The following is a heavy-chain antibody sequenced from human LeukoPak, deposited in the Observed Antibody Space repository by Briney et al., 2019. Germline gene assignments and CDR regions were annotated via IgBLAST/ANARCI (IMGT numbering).Heavy chain of an antibody. V-gene: IGHV4-59*01. Sequence: SETLSLTCTVSGGSISSYYWSWIRQPPGKGLEWIGYIYYSGSTDYNPSLKSRVTISVDTSKNQFSLKLSSVTAADTAVYYCARGNPYSYGLPDYWGQGTLVTVSS. D-gene: IGHD5-18*01. CDR1: GGSISSYY. CDR3: ARGNPYSYGLPDY. J-gene: IGHJ4*02. CDR2: IYYSGST.